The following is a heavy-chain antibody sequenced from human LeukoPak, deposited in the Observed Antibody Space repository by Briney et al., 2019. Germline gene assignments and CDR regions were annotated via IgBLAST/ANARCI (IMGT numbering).Heavy chain of an antibody. J-gene: IGHJ3*02. CDR2: ISSSGSTI. CDR1: GFTFSDYY. CDR3: AREPPQDCSGGSWYPSTYAFDI. Sequence: GGSLRLSCAASGFTFSDYYMSWIRQAPGKGLECVSYISSSGSTIYYADSVKGRFTISRDNAKNSLYLQMNSLSTEDTAVYYCAREPPQDCSGGSWYPSTYAFDIWGQGTMVTVSS. D-gene: IGHD2-15*01. V-gene: IGHV3-11*01.